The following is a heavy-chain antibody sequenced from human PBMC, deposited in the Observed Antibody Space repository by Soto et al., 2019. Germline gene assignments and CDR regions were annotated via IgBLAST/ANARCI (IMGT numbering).Heavy chain of an antibody. Sequence: ASVKVSCKASGYTFTNYYMHWVRQAPGQGLEWMGIIYPSGGSTRNAQKFQGRVTMTRDTSTSTVYIELSSLRSEDAAVYYCARDFSGPMDYWGRGTLVTSPQ. CDR1: GYTFTNYY. CDR2: IYPSGGST. J-gene: IGHJ4*02. CDR3: ARDFSGPMDY. V-gene: IGHV1-46*01. D-gene: IGHD3-10*01.